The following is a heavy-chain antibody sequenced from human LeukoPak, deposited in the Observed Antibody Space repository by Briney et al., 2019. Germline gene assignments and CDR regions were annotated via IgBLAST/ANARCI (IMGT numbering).Heavy chain of an antibody. J-gene: IGHJ4*02. CDR1: GCTLTELS. CDR3: ATTSSWSPIFDY. V-gene: IGHV1-24*01. Sequence: ASVKVSCKVSGCTLTELSMHWVRQAPGKGLEWMGGFDPEDGETIYAQKFQGRVTMTEDTSTDTAYMELSSLRSEDTAVYYCATTSSWSPIFDYWGQGTLVTVSS. D-gene: IGHD6-13*01. CDR2: FDPEDGET.